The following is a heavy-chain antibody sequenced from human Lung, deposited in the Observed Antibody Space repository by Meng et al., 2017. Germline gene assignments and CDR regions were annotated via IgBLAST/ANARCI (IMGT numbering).Heavy chain of an antibody. V-gene: IGHV4-39*01. CDR1: GGSISSSSYY. J-gene: IGHJ4*02. Sequence: QLQLQESGPGLVKPSETLPLTCTVSGGSISSSSYYWGWIRQPPGKGLEWIGSIYYSGRTYYKPSLKSRVTISVDTSKNQFSLKLSSVTAADTAVYYCAEDSRGYNYGFDQWGQGTLVTVSS. CDR2: IYYSGRT. CDR3: AEDSRGYNYGFDQ. D-gene: IGHD5-18*01.